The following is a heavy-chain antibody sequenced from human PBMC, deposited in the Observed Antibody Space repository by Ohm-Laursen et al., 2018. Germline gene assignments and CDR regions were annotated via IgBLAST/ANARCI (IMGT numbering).Heavy chain of an antibody. CDR2: INPNSGGT. CDR1: VYTFTGYY. J-gene: IGHJ3*02. D-gene: IGHD4-17*01. Sequence: GASVKVSCKTSVYTFTGYYMHWVRQAPGQGLEWMGWINPNSGGTNYAQKFQGRVTMTRDTSISTAYMELSRLRSGDTAVYYCAIGTPRYGSDAFDIWGQGTMVTVSS. V-gene: IGHV1-2*02. CDR3: AIGTPRYGSDAFDI.